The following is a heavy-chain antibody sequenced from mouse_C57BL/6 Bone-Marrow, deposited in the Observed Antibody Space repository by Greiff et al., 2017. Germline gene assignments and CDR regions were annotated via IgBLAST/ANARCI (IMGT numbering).Heavy chain of an antibody. CDR2: FYPGSGST. CDR1: GYTFTSYW. V-gene: IGHV1-55*01. Sequence: QVQLQQPGAELVKPGASVKMSCKASGYTFTSYWITWVKQRPGQGLEWIGDFYPGSGSTNYNEKFKSKATLTVDTSSSPAYMQLSSLTSEDSAVYYCARYLDPLGQGYFDFWGTGTTVTVSS. CDR3: ARYLDPLGQGYFDF. J-gene: IGHJ1*03.